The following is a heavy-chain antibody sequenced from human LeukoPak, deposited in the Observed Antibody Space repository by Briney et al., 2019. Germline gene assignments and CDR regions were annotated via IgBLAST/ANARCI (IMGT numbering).Heavy chain of an antibody. Sequence: PGGSLRLSCAASGFTFSSYAMHWVRQAPGKGLEYVSAISSNGGSTYYANSVKGRFTISRDNSKNTLYLQMGSLRAEDMAVYYCARDSGFMWFDPWGQGTLVTVSS. J-gene: IGHJ5*02. CDR3: ARDSGFMWFDP. D-gene: IGHD3-16*01. CDR2: ISSNGGST. CDR1: GFTFSSYA. V-gene: IGHV3-64*01.